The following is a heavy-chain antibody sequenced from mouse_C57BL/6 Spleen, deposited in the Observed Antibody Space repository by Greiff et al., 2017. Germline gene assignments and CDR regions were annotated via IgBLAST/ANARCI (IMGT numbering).Heavy chain of an antibody. J-gene: IGHJ1*03. CDR1: GFSLTSYG. D-gene: IGHD1-1*01. Sequence: VQLQQSGPGLVQPSQSLSITCTVSGFSLTSYGVHWVRQSPGKGLEWLGGIWRGGGTDYNAAFISRLSINKNNSKGQVFFKINSLQADDTAIYYCARNGASYCGSSPPYFDVWGTGTTVTVSS. CDR3: ARNGASYCGSSPPYFDV. CDR2: IWRGGGT. V-gene: IGHV2-2*01.